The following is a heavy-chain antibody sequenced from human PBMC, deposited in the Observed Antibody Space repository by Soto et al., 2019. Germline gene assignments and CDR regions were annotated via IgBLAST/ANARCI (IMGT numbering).Heavy chain of an antibody. CDR2: IYYSGST. CDR1: GGSISSGDYY. CDR3: ASSLYYYDSSGYYLEWFDP. Sequence: SEALSVTCPVSGGSISSGDYYWSWIRQPPGKGLEWIGYIYYSGSTYYNPSLKSRVTISVDTSKNQFSLKLSSVTAADTAVYYCASSLYYYDSSGYYLEWFDPWGQGTLVTVSS. D-gene: IGHD3-22*01. J-gene: IGHJ5*02. V-gene: IGHV4-30-4*01.